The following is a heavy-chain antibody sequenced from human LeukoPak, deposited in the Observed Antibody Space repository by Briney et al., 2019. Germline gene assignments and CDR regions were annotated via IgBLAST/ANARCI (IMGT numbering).Heavy chain of an antibody. J-gene: IGHJ4*02. CDR2: IYHSGST. CDR3: ARAPMYYYDNSGLDYYFDY. V-gene: IGHV4-38-2*02. Sequence: SETLSLTCTVSGYSISSGYYWGWIRQPPGKGLEWIGSIYHSGSTYYNPSLKSRVTISVDTSKNQFSLKLSSVTAADTAVYYCARAPMYYYDNSGLDYYFDYWGQGTLVTVSS. CDR1: GYSISSGYY. D-gene: IGHD3-22*01.